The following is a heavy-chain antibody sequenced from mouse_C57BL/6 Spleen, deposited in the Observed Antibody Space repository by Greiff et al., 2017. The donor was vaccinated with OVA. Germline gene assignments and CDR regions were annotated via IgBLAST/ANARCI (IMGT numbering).Heavy chain of an antibody. D-gene: IGHD1-1*01. J-gene: IGHJ4*01. CDR1: GYTFTSYW. Sequence: QLQQSGAELVKPGASVKMSCKASGYTFTSYWITWVKQRPGQGLEWIGDIYPGSGSTNYNEKFKSKATLTVDTSSSTAYMQLSSLTSEDSAVYYCARGSIVYAMDYWGQGTSVTVSS. CDR3: ARGSIVYAMDY. V-gene: IGHV1-55*01. CDR2: IYPGSGST.